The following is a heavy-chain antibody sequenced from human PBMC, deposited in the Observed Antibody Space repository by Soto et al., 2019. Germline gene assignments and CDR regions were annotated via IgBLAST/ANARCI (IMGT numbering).Heavy chain of an antibody. Sequence: GGSLRLSCAASGFTFSSYWMHWVRQAPGKGLVWVSCINSDGSSTSYADSVEGRFTISRDNAKNTPYLQMNSLRAEDTAVYYCARGLRYSSGYNWFDPWGQGTLVTVSS. V-gene: IGHV3-74*01. CDR1: GFTFSSYW. CDR2: INSDGSST. J-gene: IGHJ5*02. D-gene: IGHD6-19*01. CDR3: ARGLRYSSGYNWFDP.